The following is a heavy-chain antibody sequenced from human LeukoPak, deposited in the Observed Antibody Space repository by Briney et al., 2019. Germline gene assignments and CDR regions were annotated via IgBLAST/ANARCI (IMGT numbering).Heavy chain of an antibody. CDR2: INPNSGGT. CDR3: ARVEATVGFAFDI. J-gene: IGHJ3*02. V-gene: IGHV1-2*02. Sequence: ASVRVSCKASGYTFTGYYMHWVRQAPGQGLEWMGWINPNSGGTNYAQKFQGRVTMTRDMSISTAYMEVNRLTSDDTAVYYCARVEATVGFAFDIWGQGTMVTVSS. CDR1: GYTFTGYY. D-gene: IGHD2-21*02.